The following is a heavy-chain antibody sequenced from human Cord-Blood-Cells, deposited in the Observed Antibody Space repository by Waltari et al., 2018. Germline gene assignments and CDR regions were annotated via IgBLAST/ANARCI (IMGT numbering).Heavy chain of an antibody. CDR3: AGAENYWYFDL. Sequence: QVQLVESGGGVVQPGRSLRRACAASGFTFSSYGMNWVRQAPGKGLELVAVISYDGSNKYYADSVKGRFTISRDNSKNTLYLQMHSLRAEDTAVYYCAGAENYWYFDLWGRGTLVTVSS. CDR1: GFTFSSYG. J-gene: IGHJ2*01. V-gene: IGHV3-30*03. CDR2: ISYDGSNK.